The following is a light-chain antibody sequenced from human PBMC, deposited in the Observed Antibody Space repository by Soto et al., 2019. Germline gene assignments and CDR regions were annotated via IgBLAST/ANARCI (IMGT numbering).Light chain of an antibody. Sequence: QSALTQPASVSGSPGQSITISCTGTNSDIGAYDFVSWYQQHPGKAPKLIISEVSDRPSGVSTRFSGSKSGNTASLTVSGLQGDDEADYYRSSYRDNRTYVFGTGTKVTVL. J-gene: IGLJ1*01. CDR2: EVS. CDR3: SSYRDNRTYV. CDR1: NSDIGAYDF. V-gene: IGLV2-14*01.